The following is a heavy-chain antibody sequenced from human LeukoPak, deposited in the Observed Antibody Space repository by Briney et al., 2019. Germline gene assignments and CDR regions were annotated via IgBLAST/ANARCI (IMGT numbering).Heavy chain of an antibody. CDR2: IYYSGST. V-gene: IGHV4-59*08. D-gene: IGHD3-22*01. CDR1: GGSISSYY. Sequence: SETLSLTCTVSGGSISSYYWSWIRQPPGKGLEWIGYIYYSGSTNYNPSLKSRVTISLDTSKNQFSLKLSSVTAADTAVYYCARPYDTSGYFYALDVWGQGTMVTVAA. J-gene: IGHJ3*01. CDR3: ARPYDTSGYFYALDV.